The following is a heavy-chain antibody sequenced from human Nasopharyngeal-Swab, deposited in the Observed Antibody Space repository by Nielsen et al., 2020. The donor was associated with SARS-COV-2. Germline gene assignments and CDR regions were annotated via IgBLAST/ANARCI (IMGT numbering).Heavy chain of an antibody. CDR1: GGSISSSSYY. Sequence: SETLSLTCTVSGGSISSSSYYWGWIRQPPGKGLEWIGSFYYSGSTYYNPSLKSRVTISVDTSKNQFSLKLSSVTAADTAVYYCARLRFVDIAMWFAFDIWGQGTMVTVSS. D-gene: IGHD5-18*01. CDR3: ARLRFVDIAMWFAFDI. J-gene: IGHJ3*02. CDR2: FYYSGST. V-gene: IGHV4-39*01.